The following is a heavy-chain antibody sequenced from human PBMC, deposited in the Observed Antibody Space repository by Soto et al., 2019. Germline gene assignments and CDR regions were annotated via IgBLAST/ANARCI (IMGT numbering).Heavy chain of an antibody. V-gene: IGHV1-46*01. CDR2: INPSGGST. J-gene: IGHJ4*02. Sequence: ASVKVSCKASGYTFTSYYMNWVRQAPGQGLEWMGIINPSGGSTSYVQDFQGRVTMTRDTSTSTVYMELSSLRSEDTAVYYCASSPTPRLRSPTAPAEYWGQGTLVTLSS. D-gene: IGHD2-21*02. CDR1: GYTFTSYY. CDR3: ASSPTPRLRSPTAPAEY.